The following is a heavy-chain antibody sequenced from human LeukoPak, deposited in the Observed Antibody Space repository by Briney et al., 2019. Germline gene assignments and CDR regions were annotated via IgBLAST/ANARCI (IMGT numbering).Heavy chain of an antibody. J-gene: IGHJ4*02. CDR3: AYDGYGSGRVAFDY. V-gene: IGHV3-23*01. Sequence: GGSLRLSCAASGFTFSSYAMSRVRQAPGKGLEWVSAISGSGGSTYYADSVKGRFTISRDNSKNTLYLQMNSLRAEDTAVYYCAYDGYGSGRVAFDYWGQGTLVTVSS. CDR1: GFTFSSYA. CDR2: ISGSGGST. D-gene: IGHD3-10*01.